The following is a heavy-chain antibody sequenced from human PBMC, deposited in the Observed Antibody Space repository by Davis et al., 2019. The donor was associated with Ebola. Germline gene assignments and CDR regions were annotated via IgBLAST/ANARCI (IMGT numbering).Heavy chain of an antibody. V-gene: IGHV3-33*01. CDR3: ARRIRVTTVTTHGMDV. J-gene: IGHJ6*02. CDR2: IWYDGSNK. CDR1: GFTFTNYG. D-gene: IGHD4-17*01. Sequence: GESLKISCAASGFTFTNYGMHWVRQAPGKGLEWVAFIWYDGSNKYYAESVKGRFTISRDNSNNTLYLQMNSLRADDTAVYYCARRIRVTTVTTHGMDVWGQGTTVTVSS.